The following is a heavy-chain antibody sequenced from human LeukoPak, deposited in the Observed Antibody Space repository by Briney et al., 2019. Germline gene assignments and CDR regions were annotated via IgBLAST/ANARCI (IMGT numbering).Heavy chain of an antibody. D-gene: IGHD3-3*01. Sequence: GGSLRLSCTASGFLFVTHAMHWVRQAPGKGLEWVAVIWNDGNNKDYAESVKGRFTISRDNSKETLYLHMNSLRAEDTAVYYCAKAYDFWSGYYNYWGQGTLVTVSS. CDR1: GFLFVTHA. J-gene: IGHJ4*02. V-gene: IGHV3-33*06. CDR2: IWNDGNNK. CDR3: AKAYDFWSGYYNY.